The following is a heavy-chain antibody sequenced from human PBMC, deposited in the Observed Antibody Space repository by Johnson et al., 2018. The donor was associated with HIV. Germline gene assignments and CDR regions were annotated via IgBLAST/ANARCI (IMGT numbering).Heavy chain of an antibody. D-gene: IGHD3-22*01. J-gene: IGHJ3*02. CDR3: ARWGSMIEAAFDI. CDR1: GFTFSSYA. Sequence: QVQLVESGGGVVQPGKSLILSCAASGFTFSSYAIHWVRQAPGKGLEWVAIIAYDGSKKYYADSVKGRFTISRDNSKNTLYLQMNSLRAEDTAVYYCARWGSMIEAAFDIWGQGTMVTVSS. V-gene: IGHV3-30*03. CDR2: IAYDGSKK.